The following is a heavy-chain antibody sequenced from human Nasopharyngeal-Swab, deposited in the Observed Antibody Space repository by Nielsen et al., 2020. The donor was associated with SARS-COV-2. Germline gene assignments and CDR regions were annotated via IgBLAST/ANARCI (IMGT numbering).Heavy chain of an antibody. Sequence: GESLKISCAASGFTFDDYGMSWVRQAPGKGLEWVSGINWNGGSTGYADSVKGRFTISRDSSENTLYLEMNNLTPDDTATYYCAAPLTGLHYWGQGTLVTVSS. J-gene: IGHJ4*02. V-gene: IGHV3-20*04. D-gene: IGHD1-20*01. CDR1: GFTFDDYG. CDR3: AAPLTGLHY. CDR2: INWNGGST.